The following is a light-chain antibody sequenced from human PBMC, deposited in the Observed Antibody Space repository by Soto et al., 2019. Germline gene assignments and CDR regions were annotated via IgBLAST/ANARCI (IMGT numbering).Light chain of an antibody. CDR1: QSISSY. CDR2: AAS. Sequence: DIQMTQSPSSLSASVGDRVTITCRASQSISSYLNWYQQKPEKAPKLLIYAASSLQSGVPSRFSGSGSGTDFTLTISSLQPEDFATYYCQQCYSTPHTFGQGTKLEIK. V-gene: IGKV1-39*01. J-gene: IGKJ2*01. CDR3: QQCYSTPHT.